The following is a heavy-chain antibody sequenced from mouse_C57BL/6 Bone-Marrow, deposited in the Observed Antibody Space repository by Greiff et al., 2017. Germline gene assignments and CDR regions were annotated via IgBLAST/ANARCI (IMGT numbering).Heavy chain of an antibody. V-gene: IGHV1-36*01. D-gene: IGHD2-1*01. CDR3: AISHYGNLGYYAMDY. Sequence: EVKVVESGPVLVKPGPSVKISCKASGFTFTDYYMHWVKQSHGKSLEWIGLVYPYNGGTSYNQKFKGKATLTVDTSSSTAYMELNSLTSEDSAVYYCAISHYGNLGYYAMDYWGQGTSVTVSS. CDR1: GFTFTDYY. J-gene: IGHJ4*01. CDR2: VYPYNGGT.